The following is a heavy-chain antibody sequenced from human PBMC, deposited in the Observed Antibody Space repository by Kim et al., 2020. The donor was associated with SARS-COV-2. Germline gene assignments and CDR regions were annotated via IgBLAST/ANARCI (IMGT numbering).Heavy chain of an antibody. CDR2: IYHSGST. CDR3: ARDGSSGWHHPFDY. Sequence: SETLSLTCAVSGGSISSSNWWSWVRQPPGKGLEWIGEIYHSGSTNYNPSLKSRVTISVDKSKNQFSLKLSSVTAADTAVYYCARDGSSGWHHPFDYWGQGTLVTVSS. CDR1: GGSISSSNW. J-gene: IGHJ4*02. V-gene: IGHV4-4*02. D-gene: IGHD6-19*01.